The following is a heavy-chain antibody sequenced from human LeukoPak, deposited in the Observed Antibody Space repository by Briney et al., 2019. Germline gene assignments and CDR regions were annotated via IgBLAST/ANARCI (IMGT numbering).Heavy chain of an antibody. J-gene: IGHJ6*04. CDR1: GYTFTGYY. Sequence: GASVKVSCKASGYTFTGYYMPCVRQAPGQGLEWMGWINPNSGGTNYAQKFQGWVTMTRDTSISTAYMELSRLTFDDTAIYYCARGAAGYSGGFGGGMDVWGKGNTVTVSS. CDR2: INPNSGGT. V-gene: IGHV1-2*04. D-gene: IGHD6-19*01. CDR3: ARGAAGYSGGFGGGMDV.